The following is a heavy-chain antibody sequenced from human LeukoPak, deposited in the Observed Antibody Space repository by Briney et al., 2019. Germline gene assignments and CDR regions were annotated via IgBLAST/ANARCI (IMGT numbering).Heavy chain of an antibody. J-gene: IGHJ4*02. CDR2: ISAYNGNT. CDR3: ARDLASSGYYWD. D-gene: IGHD3-22*01. V-gene: IGHV1-18*01. Sequence: ASVKVSCKASGYTFTSYGISWVRQAPGQGLEWMGWISAYNGNTNYAQKLQGRVTMTRDTSTSTVYMELSSLRSDDTAVYYCARDLASSGYYWDWGQGTLVTVSS. CDR1: GYTFTSYG.